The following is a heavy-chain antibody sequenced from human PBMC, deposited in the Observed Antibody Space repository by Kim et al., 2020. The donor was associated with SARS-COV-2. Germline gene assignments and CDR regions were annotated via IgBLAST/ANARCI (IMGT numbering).Heavy chain of an antibody. Sequence: GGSLRLSCAASGFTFSSYGMHWVRQAPGKGLEWVAVISYDGSNKYYADSVKGRFTISRDNSKNTLYLQMNSLRAEDTAVYYCFIDITMIAFRGAFDTWGQGTMVTVSS. D-gene: IGHD3-22*01. J-gene: IGHJ3*02. CDR3: FIDITMIAFRGAFDT. CDR1: GFTFSSYG. V-gene: IGHV3-33*05. CDR2: ISYDGSNK.